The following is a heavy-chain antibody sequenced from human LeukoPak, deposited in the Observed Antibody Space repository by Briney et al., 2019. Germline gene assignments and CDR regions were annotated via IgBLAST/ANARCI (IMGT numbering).Heavy chain of an antibody. CDR1: GGSFSGYY. CDR2: INHSGST. J-gene: IGHJ3*02. V-gene: IGHV4-34*01. CDR3: ARGLTTPRAFDN. Sequence: SETLSLTCAVYGGSFSGYYWSWTRQPPGKGLEWIGEINHSGSTNYNPSLKSRVTISVDTSKNQFSLKLSSVTAADTAVYYCARGLTTPRAFDNWGQGTMVTVSS. D-gene: IGHD3-22*01.